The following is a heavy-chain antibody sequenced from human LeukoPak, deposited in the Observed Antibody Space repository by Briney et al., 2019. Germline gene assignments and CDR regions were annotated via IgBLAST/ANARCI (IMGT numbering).Heavy chain of an antibody. D-gene: IGHD3-10*01. J-gene: IGHJ4*02. CDR1: GGSISSRSYY. V-gene: IGHV4-39*01. Sequence: WETLSLTCTVSGGSISSRSYYWGWLRPPPGKGLECIGSIYYSGSTYYNPSLKSRVTISVDTSKNQFSLKLSSVTAADTAVYYCAKAGFGELLLEYWGQGTLVTVSS. CDR2: IYYSGST. CDR3: AKAGFGELLLEY.